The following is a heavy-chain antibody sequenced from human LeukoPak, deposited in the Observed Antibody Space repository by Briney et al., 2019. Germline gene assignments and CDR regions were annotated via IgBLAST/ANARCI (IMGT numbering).Heavy chain of an antibody. CDR3: ARSAHGGNAGVFDY. J-gene: IGHJ4*02. D-gene: IGHD4-23*01. CDR2: IYTSGST. V-gene: IGHV4-4*07. Sequence: SETLSLTCTVSGGSISSYYWSWIRQPAGKGLEWIGHIYTSGSTNYNPSLKSPVTMSVDTSKNQFSLKLNSVTAADTAVYYCARSAHGGNAGVFDYWGQGTLVTVFS. CDR1: GGSISSYY.